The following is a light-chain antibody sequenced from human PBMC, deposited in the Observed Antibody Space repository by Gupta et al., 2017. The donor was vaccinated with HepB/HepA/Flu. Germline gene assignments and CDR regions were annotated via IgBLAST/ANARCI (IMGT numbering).Light chain of an antibody. J-gene: IGKJ3*01. V-gene: IGKV1-27*01. Sequence: DIQMTQSPSSLSAAVGDRVTITCRASQAISNYVAWYQQKPGKVPKRLIYAASTLLSGVPSRFSGSGSGTDFTLTISSLQPEDVATYYCQKYDSAPFTFGHGTKVDLK. CDR3: QKYDSAPFT. CDR1: QAISNY. CDR2: AAS.